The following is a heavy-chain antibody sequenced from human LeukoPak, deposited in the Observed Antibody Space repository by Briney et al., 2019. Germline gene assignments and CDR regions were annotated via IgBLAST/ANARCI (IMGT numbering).Heavy chain of an antibody. J-gene: IGHJ5*02. V-gene: IGHV1-8*01. CDR1: GYTFTSYD. CDR3: ARGSACSSTSCYLDDWFDP. Sequence: ASVKVSCKASGYTFTSYDINWVRQATGQGLEWMGWMNPNSGSTGYAQKFQGRVTMTRNTSISTAYMELSSLRSEDTAVYYCARGSACSSTSCYLDDWFDPWGQGTLVTVSS. D-gene: IGHD2-2*01. CDR2: MNPNSGST.